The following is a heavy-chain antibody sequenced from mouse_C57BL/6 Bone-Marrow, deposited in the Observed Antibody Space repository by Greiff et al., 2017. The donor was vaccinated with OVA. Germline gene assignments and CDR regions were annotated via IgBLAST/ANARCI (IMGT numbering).Heavy chain of an antibody. D-gene: IGHD1-1*01. CDR1: GFTFSSYG. CDR2: ISSGGSYN. Sequence: EVQRVESGGDLVKPGGSLKLSCAASGFTFSSYGMSWVRQPPDKRLEWVATISSGGSYNYYPDSVKGRFTISSNNAKNTLYLQMSSLKSEDTAMYYCTRRNYGSNYAMDYWGQGTSVTVSS. J-gene: IGHJ4*01. V-gene: IGHV5-6*01. CDR3: TRRNYGSNYAMDY.